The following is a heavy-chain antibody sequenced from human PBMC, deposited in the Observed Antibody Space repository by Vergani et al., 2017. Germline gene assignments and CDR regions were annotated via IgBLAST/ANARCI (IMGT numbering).Heavy chain of an antibody. CDR2: ISGSGGST. J-gene: IGHJ6*03. CDR3: ARHPLEYCSSTSCYDHYYYYMDV. D-gene: IGHD2-2*01. V-gene: IGHV3-23*01. CDR1: GFTFSSYA. Sequence: EVQLLESGGGLVQPGGSLRLSCAASGFTFSSYAMSWVRQAPGKGLEWVSAISGSGGSTYYADSVKGRFTISRDNSKNTLYLQMNSLRAEDTAVYYCARHPLEYCSSTSCYDHYYYYMDVWGKGTTVTVSS.